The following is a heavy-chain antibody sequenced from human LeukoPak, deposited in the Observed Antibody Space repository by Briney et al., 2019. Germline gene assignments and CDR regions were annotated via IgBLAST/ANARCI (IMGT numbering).Heavy chain of an antibody. V-gene: IGHV3-7*03. CDR1: GFTFSNVW. CDR2: IRQDGSDK. Sequence: GGSLRLSCAASGFTFSNVWMSWVRQAPGKGLKWVANIRQDGSDKYYADSVKGRFIISRDNAKNSLYLQMNSLRAEDTAIYYCATSTAAAGTDWGQGTLVTVSS. D-gene: IGHD6-13*01. CDR3: ATSTAAAGTD. J-gene: IGHJ4*02.